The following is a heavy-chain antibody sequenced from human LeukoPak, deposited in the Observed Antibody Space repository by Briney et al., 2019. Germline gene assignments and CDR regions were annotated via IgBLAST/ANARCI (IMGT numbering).Heavy chain of an antibody. CDR1: GFTISSYE. D-gene: IGHD3-10*01. J-gene: IGHJ4*02. V-gene: IGHV3-48*03. CDR2: TSSSVSAI. CDR3: ARKKTRGLDY. Sequence: GGSLRLSCAASGFTISSYEMNWVRQAPGKGQEWVAYTSSSVSAIYYADSVKGRFTISRDNAKNSLYLQMRSLRAEDTAIYYCARKKTRGLDYWGQGTLVTVSS.